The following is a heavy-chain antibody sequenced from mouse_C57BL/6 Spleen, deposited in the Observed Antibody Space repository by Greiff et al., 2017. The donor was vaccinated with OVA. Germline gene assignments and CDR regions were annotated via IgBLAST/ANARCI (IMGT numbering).Heavy chain of an antibody. Sequence: QVQLQQSGAELVRPGTSVKVSCKASGYAFTNYLIEWVKQRPGQGLEWIGVINPGSGGTNYNEQFKGKATLTADKSSSTAYMQLSSLTSEDSAVYFCARSNNYRFAYWGQGTLVTVSA. D-gene: IGHD5-1-1*01. CDR2: INPGSGGT. CDR1: GYAFTNYL. J-gene: IGHJ3*01. V-gene: IGHV1-54*01. CDR3: ARSNNYRFAY.